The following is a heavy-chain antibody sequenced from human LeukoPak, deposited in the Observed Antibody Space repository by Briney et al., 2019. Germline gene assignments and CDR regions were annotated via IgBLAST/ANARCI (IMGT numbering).Heavy chain of an antibody. D-gene: IGHD6-13*01. J-gene: IGHJ4*02. V-gene: IGHV2-70*11. CDR2: IDWDDDK. CDR1: GFSLSTSGMC. CDR3: ARIRFGRALAAAGNLDFDY. Sequence: ESGPALVKPTQTHTLTCTFSGFSLSTSGMCVSWIRQPPGKALEWLARIDWDDDKYYSTSLKTRLTISKDTSKNQVVLTMTNIDPVDTATYYCARIRFGRALAAAGNLDFDYWGQGTLVTVSS.